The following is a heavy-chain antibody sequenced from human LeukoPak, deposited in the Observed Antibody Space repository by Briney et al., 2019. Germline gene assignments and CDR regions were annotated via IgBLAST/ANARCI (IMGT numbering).Heavy chain of an antibody. CDR3: ARERDGGYYDKGDAFDI. V-gene: IGHV1-69*05. CDR1: GGTFSSYA. D-gene: IGHD3-22*01. Sequence: SVKVACKASGGTFSSYAISWVRQAPGQGLEWMGRIIPIFGTANYAQKFQGRVTITTDESTSTAYMELSSLRSEDTAVYYCARERDGGYYDKGDAFDIWGQGTMVTVSS. CDR2: IIPIFGTA. J-gene: IGHJ3*02.